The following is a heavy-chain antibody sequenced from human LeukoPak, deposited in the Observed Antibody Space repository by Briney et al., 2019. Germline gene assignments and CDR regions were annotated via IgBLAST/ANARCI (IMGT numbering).Heavy chain of an antibody. J-gene: IGHJ4*02. D-gene: IGHD5-12*01. CDR2: INHSGRV. CDR3: ARGLGPTSPSLDY. Sequence: SDTLSLTCAVSGESFSYNYWTWVRQPPGKGLEWIGDINHSGRVNYRPSLKSRVTISADTSKSQFSLKLNAVTAADTAVYYCARGLGPTSPSLDYWGQGSLVTVSS. CDR1: GESFSYNY. V-gene: IGHV4-34*01.